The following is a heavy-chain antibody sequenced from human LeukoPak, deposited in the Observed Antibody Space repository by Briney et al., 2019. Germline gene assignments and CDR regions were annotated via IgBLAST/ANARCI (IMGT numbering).Heavy chain of an antibody. CDR1: GFTVITND. CDR2: LYSDGNT. D-gene: IGHD6-13*01. J-gene: IGHJ4*02. Sequence: GGSLRLSCAASGFTVITNDMTWVRQAPGKGLEWVSVLYSDGNTKYADSVQGRFTISRDNSKNTLYLEMNSLSPDDTAVYYCAKSGRTGITAADLDYWGQGTLVTVSS. V-gene: IGHV3-53*01. CDR3: AKSGRTGITAADLDY.